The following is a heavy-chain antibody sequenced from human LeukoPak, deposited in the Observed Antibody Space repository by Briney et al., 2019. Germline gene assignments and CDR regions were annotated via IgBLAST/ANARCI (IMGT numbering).Heavy chain of an antibody. CDR1: GFTFDDYG. J-gene: IGHJ4*02. D-gene: IGHD5-24*01. V-gene: IGHV3-20*04. CDR3: ARDSRWLQRDY. CDR2: INRNGGST. Sequence: GGSLRLSCAASGFTFDDYGMSWVRQAPGKGLEWVSGINRNGGSTGYADSVKGRFTISRDNAKNSLYLQMNSLRAEDTALYYCARDSRWLQRDYWGQGTLVTVSS.